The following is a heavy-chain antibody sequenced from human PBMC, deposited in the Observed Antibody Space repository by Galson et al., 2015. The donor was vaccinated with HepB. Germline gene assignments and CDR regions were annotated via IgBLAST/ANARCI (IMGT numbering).Heavy chain of an antibody. CDR2: VIPILGMT. CDR3: ARTATISYYMDV. V-gene: IGHV1-69*10. Sequence: SVKVSCKASGGTFSSHVISWVRQAPGQGLEWMGGVIPILGMTDYAQKFQGRVTITADKSTSTAYMELSSLTSEATAVYYCARTATISYYMDVWGIGATVTVSS. D-gene: IGHD5-12*01. CDR1: GGTFSSHV. J-gene: IGHJ6*03.